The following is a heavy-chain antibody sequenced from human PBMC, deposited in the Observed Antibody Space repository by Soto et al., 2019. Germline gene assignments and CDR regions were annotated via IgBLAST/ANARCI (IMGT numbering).Heavy chain of an antibody. Sequence: QVQLQESGPGLVRPSGPVSLTCAVSGVSISSDNWWSWVRQPPGKALEWIGEIHHSGSTNYNPSLKSRVTMSVVPSKDLFSLTLNSVIASDTAFYYCARDQGSHPGDWGQGTLVSVSS. J-gene: IGHJ4*02. CDR2: IHHSGST. V-gene: IGHV4-4*02. D-gene: IGHD6-13*01. CDR3: ARDQGSHPGD. CDR1: GVSISSDNW.